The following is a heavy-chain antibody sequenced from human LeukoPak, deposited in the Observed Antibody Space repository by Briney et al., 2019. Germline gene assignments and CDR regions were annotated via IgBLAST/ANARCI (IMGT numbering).Heavy chain of an antibody. CDR1: GFTFSSSA. V-gene: IGHV3-23*01. Sequence: GGSLRLSCAASGFTFSSSAMSWVRQAPGKGLEWVSAISNNGGYTYYADSVQGRFTISRDNSKSTLCLQMNSLKTEDTAVYYCTPGSSGYYYWGQGTLVTVSS. CDR2: ISNNGGYT. D-gene: IGHD3-22*01. J-gene: IGHJ4*02. CDR3: TPGSSGYYY.